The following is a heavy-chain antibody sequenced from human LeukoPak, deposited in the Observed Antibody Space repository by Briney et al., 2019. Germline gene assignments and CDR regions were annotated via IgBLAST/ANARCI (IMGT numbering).Heavy chain of an antibody. J-gene: IGHJ1*01. CDR1: GFTFSSYA. CDR3: AKGDDYYDSSGRGYFQH. CDR2: ISGSGGST. Sequence: GGSLRLSCAASGFTFSSYAVSWVRQAPGKGLEWVSAISGSGGSTYYADSVKGRFTISRDNSKNTLYLQMNSLRAEDTAVYYCAKGDDYYDSSGRGYFQHWGQGTLVTVSS. V-gene: IGHV3-23*01. D-gene: IGHD3-22*01.